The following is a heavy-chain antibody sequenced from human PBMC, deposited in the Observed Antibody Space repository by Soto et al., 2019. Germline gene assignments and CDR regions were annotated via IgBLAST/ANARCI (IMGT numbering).Heavy chain of an antibody. CDR3: ARGVISREYIVVVPAPPFFDY. CDR2: IYYSGST. D-gene: IGHD2-2*01. CDR1: GGSISSNY. J-gene: IGHJ4*02. V-gene: IGHV4-59*01. Sequence: LSLTCTVSGGSISSNYWSWIRQPPGKGLEWIGYIYYSGSTNYNPSLKSRVTISVDTSKNQFSLKLSSVTAADTAVYYCARGVISREYIVVVPAPPFFDYWGQGTLVAFSS.